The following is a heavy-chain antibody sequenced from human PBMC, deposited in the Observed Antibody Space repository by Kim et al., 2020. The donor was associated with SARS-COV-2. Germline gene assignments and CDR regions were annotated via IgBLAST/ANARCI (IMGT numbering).Heavy chain of an antibody. D-gene: IGHD3-22*01. CDR3: VRGSYITMIVVVPYYFDY. J-gene: IGHJ4*02. V-gene: IGHV1-8*01. CDR2: MNPNSGNT. CDR1: GYTFTSYD. Sequence: ASVKVSCKASGYTFTSYDINWVRQATGQGREWMGWMNPNSGNTGYAQKFQGKVTMTRNTSISTAYMELSSLRSEDTAVYYCVRGSYITMIVVVPYYFDYWGQGTLVTVSS.